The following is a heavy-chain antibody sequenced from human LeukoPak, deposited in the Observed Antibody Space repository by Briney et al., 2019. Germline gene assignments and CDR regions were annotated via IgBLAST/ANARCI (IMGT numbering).Heavy chain of an antibody. CDR1: GFTLSNYV. Sequence: GGSLRLSCAASGFTLSNYVMRWVRQAPGKGREWVSYINQNGEIRIYPDFVKGRFTISRDNAKKSVYVQMNSLRDEDTAVYYCARDNDWAFHYWGQGTLVTVSS. CDR2: INQNGEIR. CDR3: ARDNDWAFHY. J-gene: IGHJ4*02. V-gene: IGHV3-48*02. D-gene: IGHD3-9*01.